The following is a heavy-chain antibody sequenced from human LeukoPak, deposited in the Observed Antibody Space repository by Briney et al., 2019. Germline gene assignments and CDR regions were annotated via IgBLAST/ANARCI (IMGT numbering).Heavy chain of an antibody. CDR1: GYTFTGYY. CDR3: ARAGWYYYDSSGYSNY. V-gene: IGHV1-2*02. D-gene: IGHD3-22*01. Sequence: ASVKVSCKASGYTFTGYYMHWVRQAPGQGVEGMGWINPNSGGTNYAQKFQGRVTMTRDTSISTAYMELSRLRSDDTAVYYCARAGWYYYDSSGYSNYWGQGTLVTVSS. CDR2: INPNSGGT. J-gene: IGHJ4*02.